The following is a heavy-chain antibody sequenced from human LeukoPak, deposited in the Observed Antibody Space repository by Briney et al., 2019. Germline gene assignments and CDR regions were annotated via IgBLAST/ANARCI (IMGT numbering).Heavy chain of an antibody. Sequence: ASVKVSCKASGYSFTSYGISWVRQAPGQGLEWMGWISVYNGNTNYAQKFQGRVTITRNTSISTAYMELSSLRSEDTAVYYCARGFELLSYNWFDPWGQGTLVTVSS. D-gene: IGHD2-2*01. V-gene: IGHV1-18*01. CDR2: ISVYNGNT. CDR3: ARGFELLSYNWFDP. CDR1: GYSFTSYG. J-gene: IGHJ5*02.